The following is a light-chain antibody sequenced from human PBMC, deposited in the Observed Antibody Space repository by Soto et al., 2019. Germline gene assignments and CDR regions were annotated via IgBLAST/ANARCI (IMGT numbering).Light chain of an antibody. V-gene: IGLV2-14*03. Sequence: QSALTQPASVSGSPGQSITISCTGTSSDVGGYNYVCWYQQHPGKAPKLIFYDVVNRPSGVSNRFSASKSGNTASLTISGLQAEDEADYYCSSYTRSGTVVVGGGTKLTVL. CDR3: SSYTRSGTVV. CDR2: DVV. CDR1: SSDVGGYNY. J-gene: IGLJ2*01.